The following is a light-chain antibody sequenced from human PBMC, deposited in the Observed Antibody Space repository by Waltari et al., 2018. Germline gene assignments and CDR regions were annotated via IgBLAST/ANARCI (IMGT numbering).Light chain of an antibody. Sequence: QTVVTQEPSLSVSPGGTVTLTCALSSGSVSPTSYATWYRRTPGQAPRTLLYKANTRSSGVPDRFSGSILGNKAALTITGAQADDESDYYCSLYMGSGIWVFGGGTKLTVL. CDR3: SLYMGSGIWV. V-gene: IGLV8-61*01. CDR2: KAN. CDR1: SGSVSPTSY. J-gene: IGLJ3*02.